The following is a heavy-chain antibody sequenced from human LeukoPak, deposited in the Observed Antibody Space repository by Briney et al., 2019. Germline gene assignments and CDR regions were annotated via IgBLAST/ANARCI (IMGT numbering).Heavy chain of an antibody. CDR2: ISGSGGNT. D-gene: IGHD6-19*01. Sequence: GGSLRLSCAASGFTFSSYAMSWVRQAPGRGLEWVSAISGSGGNTYYADSVKGRFTISRDNSKNTLYLQMNSLRAEDTAVYYCATNLRRYSSGWYFDYWGQGTLVTVSS. V-gene: IGHV3-23*01. J-gene: IGHJ4*02. CDR3: ATNLRRYSSGWYFDY. CDR1: GFTFSSYA.